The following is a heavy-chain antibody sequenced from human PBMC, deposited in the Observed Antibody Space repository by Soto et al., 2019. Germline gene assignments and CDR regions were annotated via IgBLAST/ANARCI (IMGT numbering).Heavy chain of an antibody. Sequence: QLQLQESGPGLVKPSENLSLTCSVSGGSISSSSYFWGWIRQPPGKGLEWIGSIYYSGSTYYNPSLKSRVTVSVDTSKNQFSLKPSSVTAADTAVYYCARHPSDFWFDPWGQGTLVTVSS. CDR3: ARHPSDFWFDP. J-gene: IGHJ5*02. D-gene: IGHD2-21*02. CDR1: GGSISSSSYF. CDR2: IYYSGST. V-gene: IGHV4-39*01.